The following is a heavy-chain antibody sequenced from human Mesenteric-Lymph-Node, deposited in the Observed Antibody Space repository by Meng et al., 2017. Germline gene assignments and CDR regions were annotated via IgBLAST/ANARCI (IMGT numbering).Heavy chain of an antibody. Sequence: QVQLQESGPGLVTPSQPLSLTCTVSGASISRGGYYWSWVRQPPGKGLEWIGNIYASGSTYYNPSLQSRVTMSVDTSKNQFSLNLYSVTAADTAVYYSSREEVYWGQGTLVTVSS. CDR3: SREEVY. CDR1: GASISRGGYY. CDR2: IYASGST. V-gene: IGHV4-30-4*01. J-gene: IGHJ4*02.